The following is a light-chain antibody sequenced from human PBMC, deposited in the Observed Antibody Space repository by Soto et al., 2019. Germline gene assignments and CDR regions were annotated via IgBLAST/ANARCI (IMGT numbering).Light chain of an antibody. CDR1: QSISSW. CDR3: QQYNTYST. Sequence: DIQMTQSPSTLSASVGDRVTITCRASQSISSWLAWYQQRPGKAPKLLIHKASNLESGVPARFSGSGSGTEFTLTISSLQPDDFATYYCQQYNTYSTFGQGTRLEIK. J-gene: IGKJ5*01. CDR2: KAS. V-gene: IGKV1-5*03.